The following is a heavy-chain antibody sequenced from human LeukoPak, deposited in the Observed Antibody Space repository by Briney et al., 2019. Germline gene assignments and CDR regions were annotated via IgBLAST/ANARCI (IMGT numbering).Heavy chain of an antibody. V-gene: IGHV4-39*07. D-gene: IGHD4-17*01. Sequence: SETLSLTCTVSGGSISSSSYYWGWIRQPPGRGLEWIGSVFYSGSTYYSPSLKSRVTIFVDTSRNQFSLKLSSVTAAGTAVYYCASGDVSHQYFDLWGRGTLVTVSS. CDR2: VFYSGST. J-gene: IGHJ2*01. CDR1: GGSISSSSYY. CDR3: ASGDVSHQYFDL.